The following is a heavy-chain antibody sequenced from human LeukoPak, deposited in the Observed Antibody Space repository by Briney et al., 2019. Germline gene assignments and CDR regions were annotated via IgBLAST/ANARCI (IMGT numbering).Heavy chain of an antibody. D-gene: IGHD2-2*02. CDR3: AREGVFCSSTSCYRKGAFDI. Sequence: GGSLRLSCAASGFTVSSNYMSWVRQAPGKGLGWVSVIYSGGSTYYADSVKGRFTISRDNSKNTLYLQMNSLRAEDTAVYYCAREGVFCSSTSCYRKGAFDIWGQGTMVTVSS. J-gene: IGHJ3*02. V-gene: IGHV3-66*01. CDR2: IYSGGST. CDR1: GFTVSSNY.